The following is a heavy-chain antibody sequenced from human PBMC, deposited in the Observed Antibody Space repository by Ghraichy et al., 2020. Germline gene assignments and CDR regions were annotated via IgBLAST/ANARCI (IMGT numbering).Heavy chain of an antibody. J-gene: IGHJ2*01. CDR3: AREGWGGDGYNQGYWYFDL. V-gene: IGHV4-59*01. D-gene: IGHD5-24*01. CDR2: IYYSGST. Sequence: ESLNISCTVSGGSISSYYWSWIRQPPGKGLEWIGYIYYSGSTNYNPSLKSRVTISVDTSKNQFSLKLSSVTAADTAVYYCAREGWGGDGYNQGYWYFDLWGRGTLVTVSS. CDR1: GGSISSYY.